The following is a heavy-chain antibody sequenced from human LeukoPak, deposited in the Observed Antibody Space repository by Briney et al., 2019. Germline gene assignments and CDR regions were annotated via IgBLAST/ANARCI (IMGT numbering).Heavy chain of an antibody. D-gene: IGHD3-16*02. V-gene: IGHV4-59*01. CDR2: IYYSGST. CDR1: GGSISSYY. Sequence: SETLSLTCTVSGGSISSYYWSWIRQPPGKGLEWIGYIYYSGSTNYNPSLKSRVTISVDTSKNQFSLKLSSVTAADTAVYYCARTSYSYPLDYWGQGTLVTVSS. CDR3: ARTSYSYPLDY. J-gene: IGHJ4*02.